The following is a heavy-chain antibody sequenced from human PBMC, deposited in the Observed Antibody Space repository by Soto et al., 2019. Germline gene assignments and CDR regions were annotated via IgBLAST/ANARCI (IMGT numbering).Heavy chain of an antibody. CDR3: ARDRGVVTATDLYFDY. D-gene: IGHD2-21*02. CDR1: GGSISSGDYY. Sequence: SETLSLTCTVSGGSISSGDYYWSWIRQPPGKGLEWIGYIYYSGSTYYNPSLKSRVTISVDTSKNQFSLKLSSVTAADTAVYYCARDRGVVTATDLYFDYWGQGTLVTVSS. V-gene: IGHV4-30-4*01. J-gene: IGHJ4*02. CDR2: IYYSGST.